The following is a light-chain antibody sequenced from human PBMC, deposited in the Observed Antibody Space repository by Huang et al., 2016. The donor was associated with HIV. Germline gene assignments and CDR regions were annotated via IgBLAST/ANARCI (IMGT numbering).Light chain of an antibody. Sequence: IHLTQSPSSLSASVVDRVIITCRARQGISSDLAWFQQKPGKAPKRLIYGSSTLPSGVPSRFTGSGSGANFTLSISSLQPEDFSTYYCQQVNSFPFTFGPGTKVDIK. J-gene: IGKJ3*01. CDR3: QQVNSFPFT. CDR1: QGISSD. CDR2: GSS. V-gene: IGKV1-9*01.